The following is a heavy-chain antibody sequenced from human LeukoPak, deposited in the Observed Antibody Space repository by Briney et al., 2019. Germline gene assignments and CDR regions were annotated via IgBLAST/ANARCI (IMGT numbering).Heavy chain of an antibody. CDR3: VRGFTLFDP. Sequence: SETLSLTCTVSGGSINSYYWSWIRQPPGKGLEWIGQIYYSGSTNYNPSLKSRVTISVDTSKNQFSLNLSSVTAADTALYYCVRGFTLFDPWGQGTLVTVSS. CDR1: GGSINSYY. V-gene: IGHV4-59*01. CDR2: IYYSGST. D-gene: IGHD2/OR15-2a*01. J-gene: IGHJ5*02.